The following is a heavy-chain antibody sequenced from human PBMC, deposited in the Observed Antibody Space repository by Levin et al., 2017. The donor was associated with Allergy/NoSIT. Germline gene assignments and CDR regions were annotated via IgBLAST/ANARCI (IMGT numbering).Heavy chain of an antibody. CDR2: IWYDGSNK. V-gene: IGHV3-33*01. D-gene: IGHD5-12*01. J-gene: IGHJ4*02. CDR3: ARDGSGYDFFSFPGGSNYFDY. CDR1: GFTFSSYG. Sequence: SGGSLRLSCAASGFTFSSYGMHWVRQAPGKGLEWVAVIWYDGSNKYYADSVKGRFTISRDNSKNTLYLQMNSLRAEDTAVYYCARDGSGYDFFSFPGGSNYFDYWGQGTLVTVSS.